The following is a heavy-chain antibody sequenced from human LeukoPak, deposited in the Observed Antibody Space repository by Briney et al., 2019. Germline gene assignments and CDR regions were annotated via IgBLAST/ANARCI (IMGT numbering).Heavy chain of an antibody. CDR3: ARAGSMIVVFGYYYYMDV. J-gene: IGHJ6*03. CDR1: GFTFSSYE. D-gene: IGHD3-22*01. Sequence: GGSLRLSCAASGFTFSSYEMNWVRQAPGKGLEWVSYISSSGSTIYYADSVKGRFTISRDNSKNTLYLQMNSLRAEDTAVYYCARAGSMIVVFGYYYYMDVWGKGTTVTVSS. V-gene: IGHV3-48*03. CDR2: ISSSGSTI.